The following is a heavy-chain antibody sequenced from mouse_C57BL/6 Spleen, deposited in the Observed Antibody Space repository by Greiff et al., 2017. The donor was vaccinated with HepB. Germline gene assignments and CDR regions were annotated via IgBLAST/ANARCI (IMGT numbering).Heavy chain of an antibody. CDR2: IYPGDGDT. V-gene: IGHV1-82*01. CDR3: ARLNYDYSYYFDY. D-gene: IGHD2-4*01. Sequence: VQLVESGPELVKPGASVKISCKASGYAFSSSWMNWVKQRPGKGLEWIGRIYPGDGDTNYNGKFKGKATLTADKSSSTAYMQLSSLTSEDSAVYFCARLNYDYSYYFDYWGQGTTLTVSS. CDR1: GYAFSSSW. J-gene: IGHJ2*01.